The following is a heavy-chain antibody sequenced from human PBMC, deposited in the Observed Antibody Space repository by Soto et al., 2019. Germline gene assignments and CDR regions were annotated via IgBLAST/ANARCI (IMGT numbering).Heavy chain of an antibody. D-gene: IGHD3-22*01. CDR1: GGSISSSNW. V-gene: IGHV4-4*02. J-gene: IGHJ6*02. CDR3: ARSPDSSGYYPRWYYYGMDV. CDR2: IYHSGST. Sequence: SETLSLTCAVSGGSISSSNWWSWVRQPPGKGLEWIGEIYHSGSTNYNPSLKSQVTISVDKSKNQFSLKLSSVTAADTAVYYCARSPDSSGYYPRWYYYGMDVWGQGTTVTVSS.